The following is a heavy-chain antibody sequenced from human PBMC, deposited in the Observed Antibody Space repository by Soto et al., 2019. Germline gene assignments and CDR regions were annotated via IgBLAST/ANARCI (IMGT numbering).Heavy chain of an antibody. D-gene: IGHD4-17*01. V-gene: IGHV4-59*01. CDR3: ARGGSTVTTLGAFDI. J-gene: IGHJ3*02. CDR2: IYYSGST. Sequence: SETLSLTCTVSGGSISSYYWSWIRQPPGKGLEWIGYIYYSGSTNYNPSLKSRVTISVDTSENQFSLKLSSVTAADTAVYYCARGGSTVTTLGAFDIWGQGTMVTV. CDR1: GGSISSYY.